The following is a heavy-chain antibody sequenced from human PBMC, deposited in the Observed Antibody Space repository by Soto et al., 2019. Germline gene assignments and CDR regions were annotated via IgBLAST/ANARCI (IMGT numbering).Heavy chain of an antibody. CDR2: IIPIFGTA. Sequence: GASVKVSCKASGGTFSSYAISWVRQAPGQGLEWMGGIIPIFGTANYAQKFQGRVTITADESTSTAYMELSSLRSGDTAVYYCARAYQDYYDSSGYFPSFDYWGQGTLVTSPQ. J-gene: IGHJ4*02. CDR1: GGTFSSYA. D-gene: IGHD3-22*01. V-gene: IGHV1-69*13. CDR3: ARAYQDYYDSSGYFPSFDY.